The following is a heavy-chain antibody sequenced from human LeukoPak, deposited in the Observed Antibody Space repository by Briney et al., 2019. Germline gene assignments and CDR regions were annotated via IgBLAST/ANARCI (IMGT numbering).Heavy chain of an antibody. CDR3: AKRRPITISRIYYYIDI. CDR1: GFTFSDYG. CDR2: IRYDGSNK. Sequence: GGSLRLSCEASGFTFSDYGMHWVRQAPGKGLEWMAFIRYDGSNKYYADSVKGRFTISRDNSENTLYLQMNSLRAEDTAVYYCAKRRPITISRIYYYIDIWGKGTTVTVSS. J-gene: IGHJ6*03. D-gene: IGHD5-24*01. V-gene: IGHV3-30*02.